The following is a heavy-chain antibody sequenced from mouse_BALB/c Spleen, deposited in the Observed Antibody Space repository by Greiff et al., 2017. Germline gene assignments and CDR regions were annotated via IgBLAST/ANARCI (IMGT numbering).Heavy chain of an antibody. CDR1: GYTFTSYW. CDR3: ARCLTPYYFDY. V-gene: IGHV1-7*01. J-gene: IGHJ2*01. Sequence: VQLQESGAELAKPGASVKMSCKASGYTFTSYWMHWVKQRPGQGLEWIGYINPSTGYTEYNQKFKDKATLTADKSSSTAYMQLSSLTSEDSAVYYCARCLTPYYFDYWGQGTTLTVSS. D-gene: IGHD2-13*01. CDR2: INPSTGYT.